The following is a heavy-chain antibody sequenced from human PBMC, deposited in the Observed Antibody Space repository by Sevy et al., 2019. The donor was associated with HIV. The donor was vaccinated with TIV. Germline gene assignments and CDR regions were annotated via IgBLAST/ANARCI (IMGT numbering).Heavy chain of an antibody. CDR1: GFTFSSYA. CDR3: ARGPHYYDSSGYYMNYFDY. J-gene: IGHJ4*02. V-gene: IGHV3-30-3*01. CDR2: ISYDGSNK. Sequence: GGSLRLSCAASGFTFSSYAMHWVRQAPGKGLEWVAVISYDGSNKYYADSVKGRFTISRDNSKNTLYLQMNSLRGEDTAVYYCARGPHYYDSSGYYMNYFDYWGQGTLVTVSS. D-gene: IGHD3-22*01.